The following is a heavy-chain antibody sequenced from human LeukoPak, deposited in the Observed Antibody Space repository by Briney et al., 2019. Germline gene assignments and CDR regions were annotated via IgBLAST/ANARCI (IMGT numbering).Heavy chain of an antibody. CDR2: IYSGGSA. Sequence: PGGSVRLSCAASGFTVSRNHMSWVRQAPGKGLEWVSTIYSGGSAYYIDSVKGRFTISRDNSKNTLYLQMNSLRDEDTAVYYCARSIAAAGTNYWGQGTLVTVSS. J-gene: IGHJ4*02. CDR3: ARSIAAAGTNY. D-gene: IGHD6-13*01. V-gene: IGHV3-66*02. CDR1: GFTVSRNH.